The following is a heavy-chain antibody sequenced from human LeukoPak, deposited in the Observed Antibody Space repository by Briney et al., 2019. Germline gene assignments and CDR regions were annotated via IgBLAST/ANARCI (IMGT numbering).Heavy chain of an antibody. CDR3: ARPRIVGARGVYY. Sequence: GSLRLSCAASGFTFSSYGMHWVRQAPGKGLEWVAVISYDGSNKYYADSVKGRFTISRDNSKNTLYLQMNSLRAEDTAVYYCARPRIVGARGVYYWGQGTLVTVSS. J-gene: IGHJ4*02. CDR2: ISYDGSNK. D-gene: IGHD1-26*01. CDR1: GFTFSSYG. V-gene: IGHV3-30*03.